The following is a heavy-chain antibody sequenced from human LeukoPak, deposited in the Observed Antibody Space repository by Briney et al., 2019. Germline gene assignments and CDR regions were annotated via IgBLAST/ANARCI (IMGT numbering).Heavy chain of an antibody. CDR3: ARIMRVDYGTYYFDY. V-gene: IGHV3-72*01. CDR2: ARNRGNDYTT. Sequence: QAPGSLRLSCAASGFTFSDNYIDWVRQAPGKGLEWVGRARNRGNDYTTQYAASVKGRFTFSRDKTKNTVYLQMNSLKTEDTSVYFCARIMRVDYGTYYFDYWGQGTLVTVSS. CDR1: GFTFSDNY. D-gene: IGHD4/OR15-4a*01. J-gene: IGHJ4*02.